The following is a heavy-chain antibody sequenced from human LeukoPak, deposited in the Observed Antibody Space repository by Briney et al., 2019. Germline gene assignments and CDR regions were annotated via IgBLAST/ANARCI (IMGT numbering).Heavy chain of an antibody. D-gene: IGHD2-15*01. V-gene: IGHV3-53*01. CDR3: ARDRAAWYFDL. CDR2: IYGGGST. Sequence: PGGSLRLSCAASGFKFSSYSMKWVRQAPGKGLEWVSVIYGGGSTYYADSVKGRFTISRDNSKNTLYLQMNSLRAEDTAVYYCARDRAAWYFDLWGRGTLVTVSS. J-gene: IGHJ2*01. CDR1: GFKFSSYS.